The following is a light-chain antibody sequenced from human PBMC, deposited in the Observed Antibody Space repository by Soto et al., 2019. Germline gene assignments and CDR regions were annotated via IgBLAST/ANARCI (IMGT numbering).Light chain of an antibody. CDR3: QQRSNWPPYT. J-gene: IGKJ2*01. Sequence: EIVLTQSPATLSLSPGERATLSCRASQSVSSYLAWYQQKPGQAPRLLIYAASNRATGIPARFSRSGSGTDFTLTISSLEPEDVAVYYCQQRSNWPPYTFGQGTKLEIK. CDR2: AAS. V-gene: IGKV3-11*01. CDR1: QSVSSY.